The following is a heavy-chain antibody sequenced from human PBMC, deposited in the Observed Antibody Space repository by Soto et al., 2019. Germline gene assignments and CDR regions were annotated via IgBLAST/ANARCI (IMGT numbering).Heavy chain of an antibody. Sequence: ASVKVSCKASGGTFRSYAISWVRQAPGQGLEWMGGTIPMFDTSNSAQKFQGRVTITADKSTSTAYMFLSSLRSEDTAVYYCVGGRATAATRYYDGMDVWGQGTTVTVSS. D-gene: IGHD1-26*01. V-gene: IGHV1-69*06. CDR2: TIPMFDTS. J-gene: IGHJ6*02. CDR3: VGGRATAATRYYDGMDV. CDR1: GGTFRSYA.